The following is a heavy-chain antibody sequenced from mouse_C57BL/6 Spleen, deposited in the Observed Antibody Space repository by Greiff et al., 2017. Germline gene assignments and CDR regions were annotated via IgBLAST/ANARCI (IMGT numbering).Heavy chain of an antibody. D-gene: IGHD2-13*01. CDR1: GYTFTSYW. CDR3: AIQGGDSWYFDV. V-gene: IGHV1-74*01. J-gene: IGHJ1*03. Sequence: QVQLQQPGAELVKPGASVKVSCKASGYTFTSYWMHWVKQRPDQGLEWIGRIHPSDSDTNYNQKFKGKATLTVDKSYSTAYMQHSNLTSEDSAVYDFAIQGGDSWYFDVGGTGTTVNVSS. CDR2: IHPSDSDT.